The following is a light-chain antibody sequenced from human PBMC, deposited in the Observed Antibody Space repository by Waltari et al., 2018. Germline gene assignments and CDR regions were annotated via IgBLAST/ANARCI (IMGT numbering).Light chain of an antibody. Sequence: DIQMTQSPSTVSASVGDRVTITCRASQIISSWLAWYQQKPGKAPKLLIYDASSLESGVQSRFSGSGSGTEFTLTISSLQPDDFAAYYCQQYNTYPWTFGQGTKVEIK. CDR2: DAS. CDR1: QIISSW. CDR3: QQYNTYPWT. V-gene: IGKV1-5*01. J-gene: IGKJ1*01.